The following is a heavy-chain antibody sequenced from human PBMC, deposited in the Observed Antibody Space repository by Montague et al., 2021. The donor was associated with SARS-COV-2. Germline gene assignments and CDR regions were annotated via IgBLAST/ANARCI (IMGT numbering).Heavy chain of an antibody. CDR1: GGSINSGDYS. CDR3: ARAASPRGAFDV. J-gene: IGHJ3*01. CDR2: ILHSGST. D-gene: IGHD3-10*01. V-gene: IGHV4-30-2*06. Sequence: TLSLTCAVSGGSINSGDYSWSWIRQSPGKGLEWIGYILHSGSTYYNPSLWSRVTISVDRSESQFSLNLTSMTAADTAVYFCARAASPRGAFDVWGQGTVVTASS.